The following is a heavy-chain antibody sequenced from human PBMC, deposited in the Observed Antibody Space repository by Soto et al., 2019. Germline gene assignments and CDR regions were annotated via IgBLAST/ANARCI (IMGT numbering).Heavy chain of an antibody. CDR1: GFTFSYYW. J-gene: IGHJ3*01. Sequence: EVQLVESGGGLVRPGGSLRLSCAASGFTFSYYWMHWVRQAPGKGLVWVSRIHSDGSSTTYADFVKGRFSISRDNARNTVDLQMNSVRVEDTAVYYCASGDRGAFDLWGQGTVVTVSS. D-gene: IGHD3-10*01. V-gene: IGHV3-74*01. CDR2: IHSDGSST. CDR3: ASGDRGAFDL.